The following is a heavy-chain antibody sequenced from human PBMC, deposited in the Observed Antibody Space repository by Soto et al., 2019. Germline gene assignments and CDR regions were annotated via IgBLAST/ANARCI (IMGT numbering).Heavy chain of an antibody. CDR1: GYRFTSYW. J-gene: IGHJ4*02. Sequence: GESLKISCKGSGYRFTSYWIGWVRQMPGKGPEWMGIINPGDSDTRYSPSFQGQVSISADKSIDTAYLQMNNLRAEDTALYYCAKGPIFGVENIYDYWGQGTLVTVSS. CDR3: AKGPIFGVENIYDY. V-gene: IGHV5-51*01. CDR2: INPGDSDT. D-gene: IGHD3-3*01.